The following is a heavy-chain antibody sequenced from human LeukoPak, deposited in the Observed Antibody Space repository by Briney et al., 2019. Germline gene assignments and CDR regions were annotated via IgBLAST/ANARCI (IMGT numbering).Heavy chain of an antibody. CDR2: IYYTGST. Sequence: SETLSLTCTVSGGSISSYYWSWIRQPPGNGLEWIGYIYYTGSTNYNPSLKSRVTISVDTSKNQFSLKLSSVTAADTAVYYCARVRQGSALLDYWGQGTLVTVSS. CDR3: ARVRQGSALLDY. V-gene: IGHV4-59*01. CDR1: GGSISSYY. J-gene: IGHJ4*02. D-gene: IGHD1-26*01.